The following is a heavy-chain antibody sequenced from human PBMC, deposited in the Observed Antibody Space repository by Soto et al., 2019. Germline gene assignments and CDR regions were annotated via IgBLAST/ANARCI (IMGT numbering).Heavy chain of an antibody. CDR3: AKGDYVCNAHTFDI. V-gene: IGHV3-30*18. J-gene: IGHJ3*02. D-gene: IGHD3-16*01. CDR1: GFTFSGYG. CDR2: ISYDGSNK. Sequence: QVQLVESGGGVVQPGRSLRLSCAASGFTFSGYGMHWVRQAPGKGLEWVAVISYDGSNKYYADSVKGRLTISRDNSQNKLYLQMNSLRAEDTAVYYCAKGDYVCNAHTFDIGGQGTMVTVSS.